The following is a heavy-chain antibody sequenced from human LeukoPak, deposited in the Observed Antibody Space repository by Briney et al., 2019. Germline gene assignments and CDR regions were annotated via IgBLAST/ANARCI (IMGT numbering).Heavy chain of an antibody. CDR2: IYYSGST. J-gene: IGHJ4*02. D-gene: IGHD3-16*01. CDR3: ARGRPLTDY. CDR1: GGSISNYY. V-gene: IGHV4-59*01. Sequence: SETLSLTCIVSGGSISNYYWTWIRQPPGKGLEWIGYIYYSGSTNYNPSLKSRVTISVDTSKNQFSLKLSSVTAADTAVYYCARGRPLTDYWGQGTLVTVSS.